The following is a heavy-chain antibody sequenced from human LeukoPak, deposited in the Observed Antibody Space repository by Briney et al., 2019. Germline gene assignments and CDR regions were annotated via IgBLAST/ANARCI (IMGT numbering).Heavy chain of an antibody. CDR2: ISYDGSNK. CDR3: AKPEFSDSGSYYFDY. J-gene: IGHJ4*02. Sequence: PGGSLRLSCAASGFTFSSYDMYWVRQAPGKGLEWVAVISYDGSNKYYADSVKGRFTISRDNSKNTLYLQMNSLRAEDTAMYYCAKPEFSDSGSYYFDYWGQGTLVTVSS. D-gene: IGHD1-26*01. V-gene: IGHV3-30*18. CDR1: GFTFSSYD.